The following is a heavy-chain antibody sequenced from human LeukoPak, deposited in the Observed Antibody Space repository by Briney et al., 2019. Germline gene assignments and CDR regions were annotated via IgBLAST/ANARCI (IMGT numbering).Heavy chain of an antibody. J-gene: IGHJ4*02. CDR2: INPSGNIT. CDR1: GYTFTGYY. D-gene: IGHD3-3*01. V-gene: IGHV1-46*01. CDR3: ARDRSNSDFWSGSHIDY. Sequence: GASVKVSCKASGYTFTGYYMHWLRQAPGQGLEWMGIINPSGNITTYAQKFQGSVTMTGDTSTSTVYMEMSSLRSEDTAVYYCARDRSNSDFWSGSHIDYWGQGTLVTVSS.